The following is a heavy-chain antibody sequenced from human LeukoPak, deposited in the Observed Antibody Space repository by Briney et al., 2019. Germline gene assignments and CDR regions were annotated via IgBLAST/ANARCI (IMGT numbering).Heavy chain of an antibody. Sequence: SQTLSLTCSVSGGSITSGSYYWTWIRQTAGKGLEWIGRIHASGSTNYNPSLNSRVTISADTSKNQFSLKLSSVTAADTAVYYCAASAPSGSNWFDPWGQGILGTVSS. CDR3: AASAPSGSNWFDP. J-gene: IGHJ5*02. V-gene: IGHV4-61*02. D-gene: IGHD3-22*01. CDR2: IHASGST. CDR1: GGSITSGSYY.